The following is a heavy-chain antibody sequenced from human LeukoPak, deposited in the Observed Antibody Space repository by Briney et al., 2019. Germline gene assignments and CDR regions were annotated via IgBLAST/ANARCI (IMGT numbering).Heavy chain of an antibody. CDR3: AREECRSTSCYKEWFDP. CDR2: ISAYNGNT. V-gene: IGHV1-18*01. Sequence: ASVKVSCKASGYTFTSYGISWVRQAPGQGLEWMGWISAYNGNTNYAQKLQGRVTMTTDTSTSTAYMELRSLRSDDTAVYYCAREECRSTSCYKEWFDPWGQGALVTVSS. J-gene: IGHJ5*02. CDR1: GYTFTSYG. D-gene: IGHD2-2*02.